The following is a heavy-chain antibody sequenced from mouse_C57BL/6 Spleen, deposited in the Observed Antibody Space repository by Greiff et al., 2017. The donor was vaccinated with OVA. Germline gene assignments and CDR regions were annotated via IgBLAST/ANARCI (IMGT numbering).Heavy chain of an antibody. CDR2: IYPRSGNT. J-gene: IGHJ1*03. CDR3: ARFGFITTVVERYWYFDV. Sequence: VQLQQSGAELARPGASVKLSCKASGYTFTSYGISWVKRRTGQGLEWIGEIYPRSGNTYYNEKFKGKATLTADKSSSTAYMELRSLTSEDSAVYFCARFGFITTVVERYWYFDVWGTGTTVTVSS. D-gene: IGHD1-1*01. CDR1: GYTFTSYG. V-gene: IGHV1-81*01.